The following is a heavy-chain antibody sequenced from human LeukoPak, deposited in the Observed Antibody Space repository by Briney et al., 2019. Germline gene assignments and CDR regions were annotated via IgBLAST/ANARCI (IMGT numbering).Heavy chain of an antibody. Sequence: GGSLRLSCAASGFTFSSHTINWVRQAPGKGLEWVSSISSSSSYIYYADSVKGRFTISRDNAKNSLYLQMNSLRAEDTAVYYCARVGRLDSSGSVDYWGQGTLVTVSS. CDR1: GFTFSSHT. J-gene: IGHJ4*02. D-gene: IGHD3-22*01. CDR3: ARVGRLDSSGSVDY. V-gene: IGHV3-21*01. CDR2: ISSSSSYI.